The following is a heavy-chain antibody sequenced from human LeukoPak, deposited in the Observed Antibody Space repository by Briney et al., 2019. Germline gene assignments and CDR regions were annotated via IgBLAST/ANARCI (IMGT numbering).Heavy chain of an antibody. D-gene: IGHD1-26*01. V-gene: IGHV1-18*01. CDR3: ARDRGGNFIVGAKPPMYY. CDR2: ISAYNGNT. CDR1: GYTFTSYG. J-gene: IGHJ4*02. Sequence: ASVKVSCKASGYTFTSYGISWVRQAPGQGLEWMGWISAYNGNTNYAQKLQGRVTMTTDTSTSTAYMELRSLRSDDTAVYYCARDRGGNFIVGAKPPMYYWGQGSLVTVSS.